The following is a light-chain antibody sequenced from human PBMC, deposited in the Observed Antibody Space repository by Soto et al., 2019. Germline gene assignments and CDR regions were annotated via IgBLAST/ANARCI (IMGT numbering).Light chain of an antibody. CDR3: QQYGSLPWT. V-gene: IGKV3-20*01. J-gene: IGKJ1*01. Sequence: EIVLTQSPGTLSLSPGERATLSCRASQSVSSSYLAWYQQKPGQAPRLLIYGASSRATGIPDRFSGSGSGTGFTLTISRLEPEDFAVYHCQQYGSLPWTFGQGTKVEIK. CDR1: QSVSSSY. CDR2: GAS.